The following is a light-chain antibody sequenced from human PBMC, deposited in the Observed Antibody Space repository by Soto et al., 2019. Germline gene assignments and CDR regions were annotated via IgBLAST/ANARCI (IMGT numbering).Light chain of an antibody. CDR1: QSVLYSSNNENF. V-gene: IGKV4-1*01. CDR3: QQYYSTPYT. CDR2: WAS. J-gene: IGKJ2*01. Sequence: DVVMTQSPDSLAVSLGERATINCKSSQSVLYSSNNENFLAWYQQKPGQPPKLLISWASTRESGVPDRFSGSGSGTDFALTISSLQAEDVAVYYCQQYYSTPYTFGQGTKLEIK.